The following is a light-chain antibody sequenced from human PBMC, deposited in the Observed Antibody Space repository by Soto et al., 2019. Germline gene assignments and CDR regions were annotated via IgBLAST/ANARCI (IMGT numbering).Light chain of an antibody. CDR3: QQYNSQRT. V-gene: IGKV1-5*03. Sequence: DIQMTQSPSTLSASVGDRVTITCRASQSISNWLAWYQQKPGKAPKLLIYKASSLESGVPSRFSGSGSGTEFTLTISSLQPDDFETYYCQQYNSQRTFGQGTKVEIK. J-gene: IGKJ1*01. CDR1: QSISNW. CDR2: KAS.